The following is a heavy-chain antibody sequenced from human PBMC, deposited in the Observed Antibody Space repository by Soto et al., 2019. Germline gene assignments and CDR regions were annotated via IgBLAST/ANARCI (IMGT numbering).Heavy chain of an antibody. CDR3: ARDGTMIVVVTINYYGMDV. Sequence: GGSLRLSCAASGFTFSSYAMHWVRQAPGKGLEWVAVISYDGSNKYYADSVKGRFTISRDNSKNTLYLQMNSLRAEDTAVYYCARDGTMIVVVTINYYGMDVWGQGTTVTVSS. CDR1: GFTFSSYA. J-gene: IGHJ6*02. V-gene: IGHV3-30-3*01. CDR2: ISYDGSNK. D-gene: IGHD3-22*01.